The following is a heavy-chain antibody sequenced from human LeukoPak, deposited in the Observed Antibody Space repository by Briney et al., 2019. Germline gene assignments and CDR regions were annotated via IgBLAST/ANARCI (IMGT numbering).Heavy chain of an antibody. CDR3: ARGDLYSSSWYN. Sequence: SQTLSLTCTVSGGSISSGDNYWSWLRQPPGKGLEKIGYIYYSGSTYYNPSLKSRVTISVDTYKNQFSLKLSSVTAADTAVYYCARGDLYSSSWYNWGQGTLVTVSS. CDR1: GGSISSGDNY. V-gene: IGHV4-30-4*08. CDR2: IYYSGST. J-gene: IGHJ4*02. D-gene: IGHD6-13*01.